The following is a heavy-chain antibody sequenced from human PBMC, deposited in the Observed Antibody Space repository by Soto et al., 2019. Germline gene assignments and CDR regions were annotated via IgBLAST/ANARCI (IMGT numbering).Heavy chain of an antibody. CDR2: IIPIFGTA. Sequence: QVQLVQSGAEVKKPGSSVKVSCKASGGTFSSYAISWVRQAPGQGLEWMGGIIPIFGTANYAQTFQGRVTITADESTSTAYMELSSLRAEDTAVYYCARVVEGSGSYYSPDWYFDRWGRGTLVTVSS. D-gene: IGHD3-10*01. CDR1: GGTFSSYA. V-gene: IGHV1-69*01. CDR3: ARVVEGSGSYYSPDWYFDR. J-gene: IGHJ2*01.